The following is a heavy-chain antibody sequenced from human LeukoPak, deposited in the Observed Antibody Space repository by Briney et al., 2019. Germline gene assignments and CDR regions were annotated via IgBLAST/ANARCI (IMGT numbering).Heavy chain of an antibody. CDR3: ASSPVPAAGHYYYYGMDV. V-gene: IGHV1-69*01. Sequence: GASVKVSCKASGGTFISYAISWVRQAPEQGLEWMGGIIPIFGTANYAQKFQGRVTITADESTSTAYMELSSLRSEDTAVYYCASSPVPAAGHYYYYGMDVWDQGTTVTVSS. J-gene: IGHJ6*02. CDR1: GGTFISYA. CDR2: IIPIFGTA. D-gene: IGHD2-2*01.